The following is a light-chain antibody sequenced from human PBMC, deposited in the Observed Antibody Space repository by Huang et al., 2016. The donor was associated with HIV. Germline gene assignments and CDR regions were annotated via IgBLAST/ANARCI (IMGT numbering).Light chain of an antibody. Sequence: DIVMTQSPDSLAVSLGERATINCKSSQSVLYSSNNKNYLAWYQQKPRQPPKLLIYWGSTRESGVPDRFSGSGSGTDFTLTISSLQAEDVAVYYCQQYYSTLTFGGGTKVEI. CDR3: QQYYSTLT. J-gene: IGKJ4*01. CDR1: QSVLYSSNNKNY. V-gene: IGKV4-1*01. CDR2: WGS.